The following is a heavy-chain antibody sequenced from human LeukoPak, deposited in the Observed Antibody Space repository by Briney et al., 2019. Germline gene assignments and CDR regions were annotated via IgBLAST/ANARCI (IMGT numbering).Heavy chain of an antibody. CDR1: GFTFSSYG. CDR3: ARDPGTYCGGDCYSVTMSFAFDI. J-gene: IGHJ3*02. D-gene: IGHD2-21*02. CDR2: IWYDGSNK. V-gene: IGHV3-33*01. Sequence: PGRSLRLSCAASGFTFSSYGMHWVRQAPGNGLEWVAVIWYDGSNKYYADSVKGRFTISRDNSKNTLYLQMNSLRAEDTAVYYCARDPGTYCGGDCYSVTMSFAFDIWGQGTMVTVSS.